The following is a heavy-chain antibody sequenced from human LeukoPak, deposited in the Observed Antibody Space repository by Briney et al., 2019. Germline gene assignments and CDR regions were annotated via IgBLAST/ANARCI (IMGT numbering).Heavy chain of an antibody. Sequence: SQTLSLTCSISGVSVSSNSAAWNWIRQSPSRRLEWLGRTYSRSKWYNDYAVSVKSRIAINPDTSKNQFSLQLISVTPEDTAVYYCARGQHAAFDIWGQGTMVTVSS. D-gene: IGHD6-13*01. J-gene: IGHJ3*02. CDR1: GVSVSSNSAA. V-gene: IGHV6-1*01. CDR2: TYSRSKWYN. CDR3: ARGQHAAFDI.